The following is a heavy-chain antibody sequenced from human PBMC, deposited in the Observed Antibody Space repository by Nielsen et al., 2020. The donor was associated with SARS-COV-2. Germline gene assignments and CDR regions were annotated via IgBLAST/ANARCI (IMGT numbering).Heavy chain of an antibody. Sequence: GGSLRLSCAASGFTFSTYGMHWVRQAPGKGLEWVAAISYDGSNKYYVDSVKGRFTISRDNSKNTLYLQMSSLREGDTAVYYCAKDWTAIVVVPSGGVDYWGQGTRVTVAS. CDR3: AKDWTAIVVVPSGGVDY. J-gene: IGHJ4*02. D-gene: IGHD2-15*01. CDR1: GFTFSTYG. CDR2: ISYDGSNK. V-gene: IGHV3-30*18.